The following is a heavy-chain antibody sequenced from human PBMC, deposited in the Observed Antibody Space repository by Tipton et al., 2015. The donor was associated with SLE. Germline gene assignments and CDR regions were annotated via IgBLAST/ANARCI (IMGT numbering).Heavy chain of an antibody. V-gene: IGHV4-59*01. CDR3: ARAGISTGYYPYFDY. CDR2: IYYSGST. D-gene: IGHD3-9*01. CDR1: GGSISSYY. Sequence: GLVKPSGTLSLTCTVSGGSISSYYWSWIRQPPGKGLEWIGYIYYSGSTNYNPSLKSRVTISVDTSKNQFSLKLSSVTAADTAVYYCARAGISTGYYPYFDYWGQGTLVTVSS. J-gene: IGHJ4*02.